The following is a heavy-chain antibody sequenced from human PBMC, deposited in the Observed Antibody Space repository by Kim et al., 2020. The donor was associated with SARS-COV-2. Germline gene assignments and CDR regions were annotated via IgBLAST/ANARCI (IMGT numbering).Heavy chain of an antibody. CDR3: AKDGGNYYDTTGSFYWYFDL. J-gene: IGHJ2*01. Sequence: GGSLRLSCAASGFTFINYAMTWVRQPPGKGLEWVSAISGRGTTAYYADSVKGRFTISRDNSKNTLYLQMNSLRAEDTAVYYCAKDGGNYYDTTGSFYWYFDLWGRGTLLTVSS. CDR1: GFTFINYA. V-gene: IGHV3-23*01. D-gene: IGHD3-22*01. CDR2: ISGRGTTA.